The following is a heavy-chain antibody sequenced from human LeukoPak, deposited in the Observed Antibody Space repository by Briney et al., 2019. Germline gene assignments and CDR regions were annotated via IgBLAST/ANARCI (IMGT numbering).Heavy chain of an antibody. CDR1: GGSISSSSYY. D-gene: IGHD1-26*01. CDR3: AKQRAPALIDY. J-gene: IGHJ4*02. Sequence: PSETLSLTCTVSGGSISSSSYYWGWIRQPPGKGLEWIGSTYYSGSTYYNPSLKSRVTISVDTSKNQFSLKLSSVTAADTAVYYCAKQRAPALIDYWGQGTLVTVSS. CDR2: TYYSGST. V-gene: IGHV4-39*01.